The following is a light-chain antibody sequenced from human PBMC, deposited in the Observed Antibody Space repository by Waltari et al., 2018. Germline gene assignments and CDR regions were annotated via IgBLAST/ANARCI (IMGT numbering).Light chain of an antibody. Sequence: SPGQSVTISCTGTSSDVGGYNYVSWYQQHPGKAPKLMIYDVSKRPSGVPDRFSGSKSGNTASLTISGLQAEDEAAYYCCSYAGRGVFGGGTKLPVL. V-gene: IGLV2-11*01. J-gene: IGLJ3*02. CDR1: SSDVGGYNY. CDR2: DVS. CDR3: CSYAGRGV.